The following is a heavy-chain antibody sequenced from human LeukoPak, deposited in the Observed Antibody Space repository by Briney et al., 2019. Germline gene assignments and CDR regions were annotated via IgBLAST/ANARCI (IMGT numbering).Heavy chain of an antibody. CDR2: IFTTGNTNVNP. V-gene: IGHV4-4*07. Sequence: SETLSLTCTVSGGSISTHYWSWIRQPAGKGLEWIGRIFTTGNTNVNPNYNPSLKSRVTMSLDTSTNQFSLKLSSVTAADTAVYYCARLLAGCPGGRCRAHFDYWGQGTLVTVSS. D-gene: IGHD2-15*01. J-gene: IGHJ4*02. CDR1: GGSISTHY. CDR3: ARLLAGCPGGRCRAHFDY.